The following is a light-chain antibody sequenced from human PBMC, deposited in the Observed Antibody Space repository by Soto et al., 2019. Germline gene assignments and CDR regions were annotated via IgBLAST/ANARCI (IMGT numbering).Light chain of an antibody. CDR1: QSISSY. CDR3: QQSYSTPFI. CDR2: AAS. J-gene: IGKJ3*01. Sequence: DIPMTQSPSSLSATVGDRVTITCRASQSISSYLNWYQQKPGKAPKLLIYAASSLQSGVPSRFSGSGSGTDFTLTISSLQPEDFATYYCQQSYSTPFIFGPGTKVDIK. V-gene: IGKV1-39*01.